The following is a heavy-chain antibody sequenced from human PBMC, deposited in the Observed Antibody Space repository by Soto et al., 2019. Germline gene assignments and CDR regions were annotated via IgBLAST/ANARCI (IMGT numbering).Heavy chain of an antibody. CDR2: IYHSGST. J-gene: IGHJ6*02. Sequence: QVQLQESGPGLVKPSGTLSLTCAVSGGSISSSNWWSWVRQPPGKGLEWIGEIYHSGSTNYNPSLKSRVTISVDKSKNQFSLKLSSVTAADTAVYYCARGIFVVRGVIRAYYYYGMDVWGQGTTVTVSS. CDR3: ARGIFVVRGVIRAYYYYGMDV. V-gene: IGHV4-4*02. D-gene: IGHD3-10*01. CDR1: GGSISSSNW.